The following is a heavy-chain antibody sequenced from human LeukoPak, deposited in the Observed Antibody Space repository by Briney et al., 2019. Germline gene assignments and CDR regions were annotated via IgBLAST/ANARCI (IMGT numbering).Heavy chain of an antibody. CDR2: INHSGST. Sequence: SETLSLTCAVYGGSFSGYYWSWIRQPPGKGLEWIGEINHSGSTNYNPSLKSRVTISVDTTNNQFSLSLSSVAAADTAVYYCARAYLLGGLLGRDRKRTTHYYMDVWGKGTTVTVSS. D-gene: IGHD1-1*01. CDR1: GGSFSGYY. V-gene: IGHV4-34*01. CDR3: ARAYLLGGLLGRDRKRTTHYYMDV. J-gene: IGHJ6*03.